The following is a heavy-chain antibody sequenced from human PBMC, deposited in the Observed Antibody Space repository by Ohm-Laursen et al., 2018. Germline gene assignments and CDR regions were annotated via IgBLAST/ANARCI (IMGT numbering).Heavy chain of an antibody. V-gene: IGHV3-9*01. CDR3: AKALYYDYSGMDV. J-gene: IGHJ6*02. CDR2: ISLNSGNI. CDR1: GFTFDDYA. Sequence: SLRLSCAASGFTFDDYAMHWVRQAPGKGLEWVSGISLNSGNIGYADSVKGRFTISRDNAKDSLYLQMNSLRAEDTALYYCAKALYYDYSGMDVWGQGTTVTVSS.